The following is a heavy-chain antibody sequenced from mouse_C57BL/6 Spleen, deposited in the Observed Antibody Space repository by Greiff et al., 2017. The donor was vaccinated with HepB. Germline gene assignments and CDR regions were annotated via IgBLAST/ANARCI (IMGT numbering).Heavy chain of an antibody. V-gene: IGHV5-4*01. CDR1: GFTFSSYA. CDR3: ARDQDWFAH. Sequence: EVMLVESGGGLVKPGGSLKLSCAASGFTFSSYAMSWVRQTPEKRLEWVATISDGGSYTYYPDNVKGRFTISRDNAKNNLYLQMSHLKSEDTAMYYCARDQDWFAHWGQGTLVTVSA. J-gene: IGHJ3*01. CDR2: ISDGGSYT.